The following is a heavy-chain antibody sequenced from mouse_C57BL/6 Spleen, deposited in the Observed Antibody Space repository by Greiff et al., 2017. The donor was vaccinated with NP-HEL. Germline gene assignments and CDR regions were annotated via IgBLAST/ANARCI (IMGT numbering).Heavy chain of an antibody. D-gene: IGHD1-1*01. V-gene: IGHV7-3*01. J-gene: IGHJ2*01. Sequence: EVKLVESGGGLVQPGGSLSLSCAASGFTFTDYYMSWVRQPPGKALEWLGFIRNKANGYTTEYSASVKGRFTISRDNSQSILYLQMNALRAEDSATYYCARWDYGSSYLDYWGQGTTLTVSS. CDR2: IRNKANGYTT. CDR3: ARWDYGSSYLDY. CDR1: GFTFTDYY.